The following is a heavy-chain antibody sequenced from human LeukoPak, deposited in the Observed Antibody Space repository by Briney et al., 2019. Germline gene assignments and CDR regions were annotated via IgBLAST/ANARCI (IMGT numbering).Heavy chain of an antibody. CDR3: AKGRGYSGYDADY. J-gene: IGHJ4*02. D-gene: IGHD5-12*01. V-gene: IGHV3-9*01. CDR1: GFTFDDYA. Sequence: GGSLRLSCAASGFTFDDYAMHWVRQAPGKGLEWVSGISWNSGSIGYADSVKGRFTISRDNAKNSLYLQMNSLRAEDTAVYYCAKGRGYSGYDADYWGQGTLVTVSS. CDR2: ISWNSGSI.